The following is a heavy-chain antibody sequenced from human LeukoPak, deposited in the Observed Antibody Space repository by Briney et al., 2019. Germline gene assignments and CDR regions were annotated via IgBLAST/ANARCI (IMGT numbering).Heavy chain of an antibody. D-gene: IGHD2-21*02. CDR3: ARSLTYCGGDCYSGDFDY. Sequence: GGSLRLSCAGSGFSFSSYPMHWIRQAPGKGLEYVSGISKSGGSTYYANSVKGRFTISRDNSKNTLYLQMGSLRAEGTAVYYCARSLTYCGGDCYSGDFDYWGQGTLVTVSS. CDR2: ISKSGGST. J-gene: IGHJ4*02. CDR1: GFSFSSYP. V-gene: IGHV3-64*01.